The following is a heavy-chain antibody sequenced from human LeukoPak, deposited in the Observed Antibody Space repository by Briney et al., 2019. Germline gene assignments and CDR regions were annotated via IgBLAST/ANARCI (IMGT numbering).Heavy chain of an antibody. CDR2: VSGSSGST. D-gene: IGHD1-26*01. CDR1: GFTFSSYA. Sequence: PGGSLRLSCAASGFTFSSYAMSWVRQAPGKGLEWVSAVSGSSGSTYYADSVKGRFTISRDNSKNTPYLQMNSLRAEDTAVYYCAKGSANYYALSLDYWGQGTLVTVSS. V-gene: IGHV3-23*01. CDR3: AKGSANYYALSLDY. J-gene: IGHJ4*02.